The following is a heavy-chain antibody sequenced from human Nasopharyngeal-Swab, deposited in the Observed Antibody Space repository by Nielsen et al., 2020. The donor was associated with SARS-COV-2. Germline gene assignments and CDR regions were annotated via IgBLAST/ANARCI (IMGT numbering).Heavy chain of an antibody. CDR3: ARGIVVVPAAMAYYYYYGMDV. V-gene: IGHV4-34*01. CDR2: INHSGST. Sequence: GPLRLSCAVYGGSFSGYYWSWIRQPPGKGLEWIGEINHSGSTNYNPSLKSRVTISVDTSKNQFSLKLSSVTAADTAVYYCARGIVVVPAAMAYYYYYGMDVWGQGTTVTVSS. D-gene: IGHD2-2*01. J-gene: IGHJ6*02. CDR1: GGSFSGYY.